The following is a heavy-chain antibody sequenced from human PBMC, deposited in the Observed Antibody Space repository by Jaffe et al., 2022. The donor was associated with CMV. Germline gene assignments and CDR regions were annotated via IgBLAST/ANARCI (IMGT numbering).Heavy chain of an antibody. D-gene: IGHD3-22*01. Sequence: QLQLQESGPGLVKPSETLSLTCTVSGGSISSSSYYWGWIRQPPGKGLEWIGSIYYSGSTYYNPSLKSRVTISVDTSKNQFSLKLSSVTAADTAVYYCARQGSWGYYYDSSGSPIDYWGQGTLVTVSS. CDR2: IYYSGST. CDR3: ARQGSWGYYYDSSGSPIDY. J-gene: IGHJ4*02. V-gene: IGHV4-39*01. CDR1: GGSISSSSYY.